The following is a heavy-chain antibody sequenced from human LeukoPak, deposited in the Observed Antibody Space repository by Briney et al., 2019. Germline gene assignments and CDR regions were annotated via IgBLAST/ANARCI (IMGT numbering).Heavy chain of an antibody. CDR2: ISGSGGNT. Sequence: GGSLRLSCAASGFTFSSYAMNWVRQAPGKGLEWVSAISGSGGNTYYADSVKDRFTISRDNSKNTLYLQMNSLRAEDTAVYYCAKDVGSGWAANYFDSWGQGTLVTVSS. CDR1: GFTFSSYA. V-gene: IGHV3-23*01. D-gene: IGHD6-19*01. J-gene: IGHJ4*02. CDR3: AKDVGSGWAANYFDS.